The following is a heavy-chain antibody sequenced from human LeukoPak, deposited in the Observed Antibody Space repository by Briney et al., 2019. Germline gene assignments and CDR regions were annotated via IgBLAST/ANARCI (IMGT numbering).Heavy chain of an antibody. J-gene: IGHJ4*02. CDR1: GFRFSSYV. D-gene: IGHD1-26*01. CDR2: IDGCDGAS. CDR3: ARVDSGNYDY. V-gene: IGHV3-23*01. Sequence: GGSLRLSCAASGFRFSSYVMSWVRQAPGKGLEYVSSIDGCDGASYFADSVKGRFTISRDNSKNTLFLQMNSLRVEDTAVYYCARVDSGNYDYWGQGTLLTVSS.